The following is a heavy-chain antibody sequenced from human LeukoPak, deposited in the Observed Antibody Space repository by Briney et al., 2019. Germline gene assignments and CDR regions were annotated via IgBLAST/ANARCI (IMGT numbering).Heavy chain of an antibody. J-gene: IGHJ3*02. V-gene: IGHV3-48*03. CDR1: GFTFSSYE. CDR2: ISNSGSTI. Sequence: PGGSLRLSCAASGFTFSSYEMNWVRQAPGKGLEWVSYISNSGSTIYYADSVKGRFTISRDNAKNSLYLQMNSLRAEDTAVYYCARARLWFGGSDAFDIWGQGTMVTVSS. CDR3: ARARLWFGGSDAFDI. D-gene: IGHD3-10*01.